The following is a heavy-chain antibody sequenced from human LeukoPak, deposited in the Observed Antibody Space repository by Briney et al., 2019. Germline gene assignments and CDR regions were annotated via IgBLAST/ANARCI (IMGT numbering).Heavy chain of an antibody. CDR1: GFTFCSYW. V-gene: IGHV3-7*01. D-gene: IGHD6-13*01. J-gene: IGHJ4*01. CDR3: ARDGTAAGLYFDL. Sequence: GGSLRLSCGVSGFTFCSYWMNWVRQAPGKGLEWVASIKQDGAEKSYVDSVKGRFTISRDNAKNSLYLQMSSLRAEDTAVYYCARDGTAAGLYFDLWGQGTLVTVSS. CDR2: IKQDGAEK.